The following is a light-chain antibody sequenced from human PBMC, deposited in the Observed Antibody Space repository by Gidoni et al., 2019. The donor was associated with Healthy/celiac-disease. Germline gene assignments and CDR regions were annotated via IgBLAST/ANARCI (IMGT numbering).Light chain of an antibody. CDR3: MQALQTPYT. Sequence: DIVMTQSPLSLPVTPGEPASISCRSSQSLLHSNGYNYLDWYLQKPGQSPQLLIYLGSNRASGVPDRLSGSGAGTDFTMKISRVEAEDVGVYYCMQALQTPYTFGQETKLGIK. J-gene: IGKJ2*01. CDR2: LGS. V-gene: IGKV2-28*01. CDR1: QSLLHSNGYNY.